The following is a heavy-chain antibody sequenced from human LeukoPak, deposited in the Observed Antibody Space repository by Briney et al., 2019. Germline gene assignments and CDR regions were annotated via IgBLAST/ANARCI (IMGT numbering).Heavy chain of an antibody. CDR1: GFTFSTYW. J-gene: IGHJ3*02. V-gene: IGHV3-74*01. D-gene: IGHD1-26*01. Sequence: PGGSLRLSCAASGFTFSTYWMHWVRQAPGKGLVWVSRINSDGKSTSYADSVKGRFTISRDNAKNTLYLQMNSLRAEDTAVYYCVRAWEKGAAFDIWGQGTMVTVSS. CDR2: INSDGKST. CDR3: VRAWEKGAAFDI.